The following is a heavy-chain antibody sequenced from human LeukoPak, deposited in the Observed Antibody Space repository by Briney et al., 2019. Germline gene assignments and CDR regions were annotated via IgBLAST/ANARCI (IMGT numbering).Heavy chain of an antibody. CDR3: ARERDYYGSGSGLVY. CDR1: GFTFSSYA. CDR2: MSYDGSNK. V-gene: IGHV3-30*04. J-gene: IGHJ4*02. D-gene: IGHD3-10*01. Sequence: GRSLRLSCAASGFTFSSYAMHWVRQAPGKGLEWVSVMSYDGSNKYYADSVKDRFTISRDNSKNTLYLQMNSLRAEDTAVYYCARERDYYGSGSGLVYWGQGTLVTVSS.